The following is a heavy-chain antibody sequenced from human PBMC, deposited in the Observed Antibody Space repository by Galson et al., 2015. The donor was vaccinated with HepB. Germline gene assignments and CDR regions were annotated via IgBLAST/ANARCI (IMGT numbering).Heavy chain of an antibody. CDR2: IRSNASNYAT. CDR3: IRLGYYSGSSSR. Sequence: SLRLSCAASGFTFSGSAIHWVRQASGKGPEWVGRIRSNASNYATAYVPSVKSRFTISRDESKNMAYLHMKSLKTEDTALYYCIRLGYYSGSSSRWGQGSLVAVTS. CDR1: GFTFSGSA. J-gene: IGHJ4*02. D-gene: IGHD2-21*01. V-gene: IGHV3-73*01.